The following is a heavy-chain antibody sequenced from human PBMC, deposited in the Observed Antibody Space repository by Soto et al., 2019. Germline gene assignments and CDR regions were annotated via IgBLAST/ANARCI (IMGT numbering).Heavy chain of an antibody. CDR2: TNIDGTAT. CDR1: GFIFRNYW. D-gene: IGHD1-1*01. Sequence: EVKLMESGGGLVQPGGSLRLSCTASGFIFRNYWMYWVRQAPGKGPVWVARTNIDGTATSLAVSVKGRFTIYRDNAKDTLYLQLTSLRADDTAVYYCARQSYDLHLDSWGQGTRVIVSS. CDR3: ARQSYDLHLDS. J-gene: IGHJ5*01. V-gene: IGHV3-74*01.